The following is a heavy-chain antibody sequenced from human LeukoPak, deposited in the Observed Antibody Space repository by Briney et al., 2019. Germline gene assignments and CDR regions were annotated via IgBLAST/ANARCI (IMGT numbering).Heavy chain of an antibody. V-gene: IGHV3-23*01. Sequence: PGGSLRLSCAASGFTFSTYAMTWVRQAPGRGLEWVSTISDSGANRWYADSVKGRFTITRDNSKSTLSLHMNSLRAEDTATYYCAKDWGYSGSDPLDYWGQGTLVTVSS. D-gene: IGHD1-26*01. J-gene: IGHJ4*02. CDR2: ISDSGANR. CDR3: AKDWGYSGSDPLDY. CDR1: GFTFSTYA.